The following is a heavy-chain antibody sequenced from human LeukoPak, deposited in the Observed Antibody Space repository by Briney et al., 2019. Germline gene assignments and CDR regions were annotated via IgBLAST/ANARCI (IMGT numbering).Heavy chain of an antibody. D-gene: IGHD6-19*01. Sequence: PGGSLRLSCAASGFTFSSYAMYWVRQALGKGLEWVAVISYDGSNKYYADSVKGRFTISRDNSKNTLYLQMNSLRAEDTAVYYCAREGYSSGWYANYFDYWGQGTLVTVSS. V-gene: IGHV3-30-3*01. CDR3: AREGYSSGWYANYFDY. CDR2: ISYDGSNK. J-gene: IGHJ4*02. CDR1: GFTFSSYA.